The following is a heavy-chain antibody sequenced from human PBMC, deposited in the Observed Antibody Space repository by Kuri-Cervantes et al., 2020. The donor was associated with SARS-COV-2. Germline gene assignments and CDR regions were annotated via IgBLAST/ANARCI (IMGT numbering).Heavy chain of an antibody. J-gene: IGHJ3*02. V-gene: IGHV3-48*01. Sequence: ETLSLTCAASGFTFSSYAMSWVRQAPGKGLEWVSSISSSSSTIYYADSVKGRFTISRDNAKNSLYLQVNSLRAEDTAVYYCAKPQRITIFGVVIMVDAFDIWGQGTMVTVSS. CDR2: ISSSSSTI. CDR1: GFTFSSYA. D-gene: IGHD3-3*01. CDR3: AKPQRITIFGVVIMVDAFDI.